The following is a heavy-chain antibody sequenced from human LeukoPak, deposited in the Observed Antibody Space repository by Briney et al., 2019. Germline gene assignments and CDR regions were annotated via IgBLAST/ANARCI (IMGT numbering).Heavy chain of an antibody. J-gene: IGHJ6*03. CDR1: GFTFSSYS. CDR3: AGTRNWGYYYYYYMDV. CDR2: ISSSSSYI. D-gene: IGHD3-16*01. Sequence: PGGSLRLSCAASGFTFSSYSMNWVRQAPGKGLEWVSSISSSSSYIYYADSVKGRFTISRDNAKNSLYLQMNSLRAEDTAVYYCAGTRNWGYYYYYYMDVWGKGTTVTISS. V-gene: IGHV3-21*01.